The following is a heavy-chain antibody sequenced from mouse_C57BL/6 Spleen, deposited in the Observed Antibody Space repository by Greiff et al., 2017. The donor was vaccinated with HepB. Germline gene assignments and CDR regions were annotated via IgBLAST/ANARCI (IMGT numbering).Heavy chain of an antibody. CDR3: AREANYDYFLYFDY. D-gene: IGHD2-4*01. Sequence: EVQLVESGPELVKPGASVKIPCKASGYTFTDYNMDWVKQSHGKSLEWIGDINPNNGGTIYNQKFKGKATLTVDKSSSTAYMELRSLTSEDTAVYYCAREANYDYFLYFDYWGQGTTLTVSS. CDR1: GYTFTDYN. V-gene: IGHV1-18*01. CDR2: INPNNGGT. J-gene: IGHJ2*01.